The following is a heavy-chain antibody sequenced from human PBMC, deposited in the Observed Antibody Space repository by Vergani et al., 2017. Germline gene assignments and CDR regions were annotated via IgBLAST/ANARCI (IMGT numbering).Heavy chain of an antibody. CDR2: IYYSGST. V-gene: IGHV4-39*01. CDR1: GGSISSSSYY. Sequence: HLQLQESGPGLVKPSETLSLTCTVSGGSISSSSYYWGWIRQPPGKGLEWIGSIYYSGSTYYNPSLKSRVTISVDTSKNQFSLKLSSVTAAYTAVYYCARSNYDFWSGSVINWFDPWGQGTLVTVSS. J-gene: IGHJ5*02. CDR3: ARSNYDFWSGSVINWFDP. D-gene: IGHD3-3*01.